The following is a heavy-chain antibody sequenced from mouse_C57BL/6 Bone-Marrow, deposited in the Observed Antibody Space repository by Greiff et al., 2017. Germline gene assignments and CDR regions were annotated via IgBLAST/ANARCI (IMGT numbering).Heavy chain of an antibody. CDR2: ISSGSSTI. Sequence: EVMLVESGGGLVKPGGSLKLSCAASGFTFSDYGMHWVRQAPEKGLEWVAYISSGSSTIYYADPVKVRFTISRDNAKNTLFLQMTSLRSEDTAMYYCARDYYYGTWYFDVWGTGTTVTVSS. CDR3: ARDYYYGTWYFDV. CDR1: GFTFSDYG. J-gene: IGHJ1*03. V-gene: IGHV5-17*01. D-gene: IGHD1-1*01.